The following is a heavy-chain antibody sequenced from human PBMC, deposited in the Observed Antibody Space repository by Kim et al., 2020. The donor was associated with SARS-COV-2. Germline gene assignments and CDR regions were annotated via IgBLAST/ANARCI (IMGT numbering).Heavy chain of an antibody. Sequence: GGSLRLSCAASGFTFSSYGMHWVRQAPGKGLEWVAVIWYDGSNKYYADSVKGRFTISRDNSKNTLYLQMNSLRAEDTAVYYCAKGLSWRADILTGYYTNDYWGQGTLVTVSS. CDR2: IWYDGSNK. J-gene: IGHJ4*02. D-gene: IGHD3-9*01. V-gene: IGHV3-33*06. CDR1: GFTFSSYG. CDR3: AKGLSWRADILTGYYTNDY.